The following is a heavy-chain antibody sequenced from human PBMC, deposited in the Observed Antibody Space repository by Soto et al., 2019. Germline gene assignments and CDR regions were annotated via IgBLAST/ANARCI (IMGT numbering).Heavy chain of an antibody. Sequence: ASVKVSCKASGYTFTGYYMHWVRQAPGQGLEWMGWINPNSGGTNYAQKFQGRVTMTRDTSISTAYMELSRLRSDDTAVYYCARDIGGYDLDYYYGMDVWGQGTTVTVSS. CDR2: INPNSGGT. J-gene: IGHJ6*02. V-gene: IGHV1-2*02. CDR3: ARDIGGYDLDYYYGMDV. CDR1: GYTFTGYY. D-gene: IGHD5-12*01.